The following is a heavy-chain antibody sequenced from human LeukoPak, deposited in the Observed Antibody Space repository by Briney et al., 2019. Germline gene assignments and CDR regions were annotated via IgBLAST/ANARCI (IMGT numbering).Heavy chain of an antibody. CDR2: INPNSGGT. CDR1: GYTFTGYY. V-gene: IGHV1-2*02. J-gene: IGHJ4*02. Sequence: ASVKVSCKASGYTFTGYYMHWVRQAPGQELEWMGWINPNSGGTNYAQKFQGRVTMTRDTSISTAYMELSRLRSDDTAVYYCAGLLWFGEFPDYWGQGTLVTVSS. CDR3: AGLLWFGEFPDY. D-gene: IGHD3-10*01.